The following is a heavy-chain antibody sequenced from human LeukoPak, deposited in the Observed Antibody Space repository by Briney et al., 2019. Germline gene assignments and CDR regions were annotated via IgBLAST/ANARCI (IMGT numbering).Heavy chain of an antibody. CDR2: IKQDGSEK. V-gene: IGHV3-7*01. J-gene: IGHJ6*03. CDR3: ARARYSSSWYINYYYYYMDV. CDR1: GFTFSSYW. D-gene: IGHD6-13*01. Sequence: GGSLRLSCAASGFTFSSYWMNWVRQAPGKGLEWVANIKQDGSEKYYVDSVKGRFTISRDNAKNSLYLQMNSLRAEDTAVYYCARARYSSSWYINYYYYYMDVWGKGTTVTVSS.